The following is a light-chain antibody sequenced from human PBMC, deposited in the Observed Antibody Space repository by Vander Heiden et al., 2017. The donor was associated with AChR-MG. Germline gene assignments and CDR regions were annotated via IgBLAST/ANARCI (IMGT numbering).Light chain of an antibody. Sequence: DIVMTQSPDSLAVSLGERATINCKSSQTILSSSNSRSYLAWYQQKPGQPPKLLITWASTRASGVPDRFSGGGSGTDFTLTIDSLQADDVAVYHCQQYFSSPLTFGGGTKVEIK. CDR1: QTILSSSNSRSY. CDR3: QQYFSSPLT. CDR2: WAS. V-gene: IGKV4-1*01. J-gene: IGKJ4*01.